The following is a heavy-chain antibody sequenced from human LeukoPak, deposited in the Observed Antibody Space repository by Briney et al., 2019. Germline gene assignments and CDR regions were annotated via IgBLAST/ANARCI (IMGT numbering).Heavy chain of an antibody. V-gene: IGHV1-24*01. Sequence: ASVKVSCKVSGYTLTELSMHWVRQAPGKGLEWMGGFDPEDGETIYARKFQGRVTMTEDTSTDTAYMELSSLRSEDTAVYYCATGRHYYDSSGYYARFDYWGQGTLVTVSS. D-gene: IGHD3-22*01. CDR3: ATGRHYYDSSGYYARFDY. CDR2: FDPEDGET. CDR1: GYTLTELS. J-gene: IGHJ4*02.